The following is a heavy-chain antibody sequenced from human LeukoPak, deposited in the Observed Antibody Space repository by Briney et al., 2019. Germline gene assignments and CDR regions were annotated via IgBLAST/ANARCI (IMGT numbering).Heavy chain of an antibody. J-gene: IGHJ6*02. Sequence: GGSLRLSCIASGFTFRNYGMSWVRQAPGKGLEWVAHTKHDGSEKYYVDSVKGRFTISRDNAQNSLYLQMSSLRVEDTALYYCARLITSEAGRGMDVWGQGTTVTVSS. CDR1: GFTFRNYG. CDR2: TKHDGSEK. V-gene: IGHV3-7*01. CDR3: ARLITSEAGRGMDV. D-gene: IGHD1-14*01.